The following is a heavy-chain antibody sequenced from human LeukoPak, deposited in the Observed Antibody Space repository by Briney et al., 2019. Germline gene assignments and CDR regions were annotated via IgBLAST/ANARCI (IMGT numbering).Heavy chain of an antibody. CDR3: ASRKLGNDY. V-gene: IGHV4-59*01. CDR1: GGSFGDYY. Sequence: SETLSLTCTVSGGSFGDYYWSWIRQPPGKGLEWIGYIYYTGSTSYNPSLKSRVTISADTSKNEFSLKLNSVTAADTAVYYCASRKLGNDYWGQGTLVTVSS. D-gene: IGHD7-27*01. J-gene: IGHJ4*02. CDR2: IYYTGST.